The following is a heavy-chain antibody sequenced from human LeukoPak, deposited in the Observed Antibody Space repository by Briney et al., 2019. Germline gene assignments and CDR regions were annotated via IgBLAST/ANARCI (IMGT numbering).Heavy chain of an antibody. J-gene: IGHJ4*02. Sequence: SETLSLTCTVSGGSISSSSYYWGWIRQPPGKGLEWIGSIYYSGSTYYNPSLKSRVTISVDTSKNQFALKLSSVTAADTAVYYCARQKLYDSSGYFHSWGQGTLVTVSS. CDR1: GGSISSSSYY. CDR3: ARQKLYDSSGYFHS. V-gene: IGHV4-39*01. D-gene: IGHD3-22*01. CDR2: IYYSGST.